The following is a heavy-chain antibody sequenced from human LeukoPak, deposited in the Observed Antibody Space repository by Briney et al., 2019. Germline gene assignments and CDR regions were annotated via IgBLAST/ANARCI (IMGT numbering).Heavy chain of an antibody. D-gene: IGHD6-6*01. V-gene: IGHV3-74*01. CDR3: ARGPNSNWSGPDF. CDR1: GFSYSGHW. Sequence: GGSLRLSCTASGFSYSGHWMHWARQLPGKGLVWVSRISPTGSTTSYADSVKGRFTVSRDNAKNTLYLQVNNLRAEDTAVYYCARGPNSNWSGPDFWGQGTLLTVSS. CDR2: ISPTGSTT. J-gene: IGHJ4*02.